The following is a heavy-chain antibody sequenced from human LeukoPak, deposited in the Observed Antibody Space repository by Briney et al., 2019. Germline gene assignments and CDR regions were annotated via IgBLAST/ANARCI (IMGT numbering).Heavy chain of an antibody. D-gene: IGHD2/OR15-2a*01. CDR3: AREIYGRFDP. CDR2: ISSSSSTI. CDR1: GFTFSSYS. J-gene: IGHJ5*02. V-gene: IGHV3-48*01. Sequence: QPGGSLRLSCAASGFTFSSYSMNWVRQAPGKGLEWVSYISSSSSTIYYADSVKGRFTISRDNSKNTLYLQINSLRVEDTAMYYCAREIYGRFDPWGQGTLVTVSS.